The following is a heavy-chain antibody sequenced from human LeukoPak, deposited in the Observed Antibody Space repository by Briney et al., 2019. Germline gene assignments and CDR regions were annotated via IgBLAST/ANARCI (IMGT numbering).Heavy chain of an antibody. D-gene: IGHD3-10*01. Sequence: SETLSLTCTVSGGSVSSGSYYWSWIRQPPGKGLEWIGYIYYSGSTNYNPSLKSRVTISVDTSKNQFSLKLSSVTAADTAVYYCARNAFRGSGSYGYFQHWGQGTLVTVSS. CDR1: GGSVSSGSYY. CDR3: ARNAFRGSGSYGYFQH. V-gene: IGHV4-61*01. CDR2: IYYSGST. J-gene: IGHJ1*01.